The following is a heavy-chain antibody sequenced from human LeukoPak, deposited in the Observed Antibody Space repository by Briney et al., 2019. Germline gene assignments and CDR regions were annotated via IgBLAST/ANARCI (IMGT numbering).Heavy chain of an antibody. Sequence: PGASVKVSCKASGYTFTSYYMHWVRQAPGQGLEWMGIINPSGGSTSYAQKFQGRVTMTRDTSTSTVYMELSSLRSEDTAVYYCAACTSCYTLDYYGMDVWGQGTTVTVSS. J-gene: IGHJ6*02. V-gene: IGHV1-46*01. CDR2: INPSGGST. D-gene: IGHD2-2*02. CDR3: AACTSCYTLDYYGMDV. CDR1: GYTFTSYY.